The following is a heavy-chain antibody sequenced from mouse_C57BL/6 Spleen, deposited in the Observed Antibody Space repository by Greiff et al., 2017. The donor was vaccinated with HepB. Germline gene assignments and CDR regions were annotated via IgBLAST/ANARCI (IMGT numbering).Heavy chain of an antibody. V-gene: IGHV14-4*01. CDR3: TTGYYGSSYEMDY. D-gene: IGHD1-1*01. Sequence: EVKLQESGAELVRPGASVKLSCTASGFNIKDDYMHWVKQRPEQGLEWIGWIDPENGDTEYASKFQGKATITADTSSNTAYLQLSSLTSEDTAVYYCTTGYYGSSYEMDYWGQGTSVTVSS. CDR1: GFNIKDDY. CDR2: IDPENGDT. J-gene: IGHJ4*01.